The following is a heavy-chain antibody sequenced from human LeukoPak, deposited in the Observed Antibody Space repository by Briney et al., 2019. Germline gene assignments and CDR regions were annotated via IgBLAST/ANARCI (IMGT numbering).Heavy chain of an antibody. CDR1: GFTFSSYA. CDR2: IYSGGST. CDR3: ASKSGWSLAH. V-gene: IGHV3-53*01. Sequence: GGSLRLSCVVSGFTFSSYAMSWVRQAPGKGLEWVSVIYSGGSTYYADSVKGRFTISRDNSKNTLYLQMNSLRAEDTAVYYCASKSGWSLAHWGQGTLVTVSS. J-gene: IGHJ4*02. D-gene: IGHD6-19*01.